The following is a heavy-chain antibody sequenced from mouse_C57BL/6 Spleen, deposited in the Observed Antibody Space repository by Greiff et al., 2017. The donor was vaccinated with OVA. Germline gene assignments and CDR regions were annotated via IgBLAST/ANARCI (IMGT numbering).Heavy chain of an antibody. Sequence: VQLQQSGAELARPGASVKMSCKASGYTFTSYTMHWVKQRPGQGLEWIGYINPSSGYTKYNQKFKDKATLTADKSSSTAYLQLSSLTSEDSAGYYCANLITTVFDYWGQGTTLTVSS. V-gene: IGHV1-4*01. CDR1: GYTFTSYT. D-gene: IGHD1-1*01. CDR2: INPSSGYT. J-gene: IGHJ2*01. CDR3: ANLITTVFDY.